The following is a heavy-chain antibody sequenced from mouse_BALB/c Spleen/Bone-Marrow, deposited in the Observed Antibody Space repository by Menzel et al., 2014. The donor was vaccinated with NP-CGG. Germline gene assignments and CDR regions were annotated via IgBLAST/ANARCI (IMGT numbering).Heavy chain of an antibody. D-gene: IGHD1-1*01. J-gene: IGHJ4*01. V-gene: IGHV1-5*01. CDR1: GYSFTTFW. CDR2: IYPGNNDT. CDR3: TRKLPAMDY. Sequence: DVQLVESGTVLVRPGASVKMSCKASGYSFTTFWMHWVKQRPGQGLEWIGTIYPGNNDTSYNQKFKGKAKLTAVTSASTAYMELSSLTNEDSAVYYCTRKLPAMDYWGQGTSLTVSS.